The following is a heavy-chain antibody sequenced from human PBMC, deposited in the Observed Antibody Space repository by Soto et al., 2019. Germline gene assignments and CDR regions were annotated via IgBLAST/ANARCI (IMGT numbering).Heavy chain of an antibody. D-gene: IGHD5-18*01. J-gene: IGHJ6*02. CDR1: GFTFSSYS. CDR2: ISSSSSYI. CDR3: ASGYSYGSYYYYGMDV. V-gene: IGHV3-21*01. Sequence: GGSLRLSCAASGFTFSSYSMNWVRQAPGKGLEWVSSISSSSSYIYYADSVKGRFTISRDNAKNSLYLQMNSLRAEDTAVYYCASGYSYGSYYYYGMDVWGQGTTVTVSS.